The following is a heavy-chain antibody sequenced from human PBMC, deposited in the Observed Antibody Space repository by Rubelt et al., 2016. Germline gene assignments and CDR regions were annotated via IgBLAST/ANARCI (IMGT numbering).Heavy chain of an antibody. CDR3: AAEDVVDY. CDR2: IVGGSGNT. D-gene: IGHD2-21*01. V-gene: IGHV1-58*01. J-gene: IGHJ4*02. CDR1: GFTFTSSA. Sequence: QMQLVQSGPEVKKPGTSVKVSCKASGFTFTSSAVQWVRQARGKSLEWIEWIVGGSGNTNYSQKFPESVTITMDMSTSTAYMELSSLRSEDTAVYYCAAEDVVDYWGQGTLVTVSS.